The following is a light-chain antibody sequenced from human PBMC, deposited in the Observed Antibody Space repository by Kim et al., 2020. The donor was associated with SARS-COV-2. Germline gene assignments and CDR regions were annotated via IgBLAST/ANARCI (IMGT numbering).Light chain of an antibody. CDR1: QSVSSY. V-gene: IGKV3-11*01. CDR3: QHRGNWPPT. CDR2: DAS. Sequence: LSTGESAPLSCKASQSVSSYLAWYQQKPGQAPRLLIYDASSRAPGIPARFRGRGSVTDFTLTNSSREPEDFAIYYCQHRGNWPPTFGQGTRLGIK. J-gene: IGKJ5*01.